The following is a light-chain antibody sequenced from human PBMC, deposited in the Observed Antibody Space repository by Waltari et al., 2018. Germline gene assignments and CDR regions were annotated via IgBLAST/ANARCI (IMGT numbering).Light chain of an antibody. Sequence: QSALTQPASVSWSPGQSITMSCTGTSSDIGSQKYVSWYQQHPGKAPKLMIYDVSERPSGVSNRFAGSKSVNTASLTISGLQADDEADYYCCAYTGSVWVFGGGTKLTVL. CDR2: DVS. J-gene: IGLJ3*02. CDR3: CAYTGSVWV. CDR1: SSDIGSQKY. V-gene: IGLV2-14*03.